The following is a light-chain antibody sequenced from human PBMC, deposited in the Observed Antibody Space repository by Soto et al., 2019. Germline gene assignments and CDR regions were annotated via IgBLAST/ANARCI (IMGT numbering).Light chain of an antibody. V-gene: IGKV4-1*01. CDR1: QNILYSSNNKNY. J-gene: IGKJ1*01. Sequence: DIVMTQSPVSLAVSLGERATINCKSSQNILYSSNNKNYLAWYQQKPGQPPKLLIYWASTRESGVPDRFSGSGSATDFTLTISSLQAEDVAVYYCQQYYITPRTFGQGTRVEIK. CDR3: QQYYITPRT. CDR2: WAS.